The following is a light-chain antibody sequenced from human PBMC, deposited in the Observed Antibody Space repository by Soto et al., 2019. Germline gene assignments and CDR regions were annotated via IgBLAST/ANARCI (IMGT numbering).Light chain of an antibody. CDR1: QSISSY. Sequence: DIQMTHSPSSLSASVGDRVTITCLASQSISSYLNWYQQKPGKAPKLLIYTASNLQSGVPSRFSGSGSGTHFTLTISSLQPEDFATYYCQQHYNTPRTFGQGTKVDIK. J-gene: IGKJ1*01. V-gene: IGKV1-39*01. CDR2: TAS. CDR3: QQHYNTPRT.